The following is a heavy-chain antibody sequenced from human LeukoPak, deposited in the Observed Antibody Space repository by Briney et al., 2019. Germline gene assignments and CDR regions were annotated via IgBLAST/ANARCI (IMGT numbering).Heavy chain of an antibody. Sequence: GGSLTLSCAASGXTFSIYSMNWVRQAPGKALEWVSSISTDSSYIYYADSVKGRFTISRDNAKNSLYLQMNSLRAEDTAVYYCARGPSGYSSSWGQGTLVTVSS. CDR3: ARGPSGYSSS. J-gene: IGHJ5*02. CDR2: ISTDSSYI. D-gene: IGHD3-22*01. V-gene: IGHV3-21*01. CDR1: GXTFSIYS.